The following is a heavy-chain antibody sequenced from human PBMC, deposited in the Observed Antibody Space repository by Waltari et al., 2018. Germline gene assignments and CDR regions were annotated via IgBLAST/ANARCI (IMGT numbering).Heavy chain of an antibody. Sequence: EEQLVESGGGLIQPGESLRVSCAVSGFMFSSYWMSWVRQAPGKGLEWVANINQDGTEKYYVGSVKGRFTISRDNAKNSLYLQMNSLRAEDTAVYYCARVNWGSDKKSLDVWGQGTTVTVSS. CDR1: GFMFSSYW. D-gene: IGHD7-27*01. J-gene: IGHJ6*02. V-gene: IGHV3-7*04. CDR2: INQDGTEK. CDR3: ARVNWGSDKKSLDV.